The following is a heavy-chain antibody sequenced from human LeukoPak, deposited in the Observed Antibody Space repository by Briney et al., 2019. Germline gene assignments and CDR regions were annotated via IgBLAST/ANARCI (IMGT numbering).Heavy chain of an antibody. J-gene: IGHJ5*02. D-gene: IGHD6-13*01. CDR3: AKEAAVIGVPCFDP. Sequence: PGGSLRLSCAASGFSFSTYAMSWVRLVPGKGLEWVSGISTDGRTFYADSVKGRFTISKDNSKSTLYLQMNSLRAEDTAVYCCAKEAAVIGVPCFDPWGQGTLVTVSS. V-gene: IGHV3-23*01. CDR2: ISTDGRT. CDR1: GFSFSTYA.